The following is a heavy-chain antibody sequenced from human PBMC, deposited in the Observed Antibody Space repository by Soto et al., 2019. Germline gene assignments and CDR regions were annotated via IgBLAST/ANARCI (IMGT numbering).Heavy chain of an antibody. J-gene: IGHJ4*02. CDR2: IYYSGST. V-gene: IGHV4-59*01. CDR1: GGSISSYY. CDR3: ASIAAPPPEYYFDY. Sequence: PSETLSLTCTVSGGSISSYYWSWIRQPPGKGLEWIGYIYYSGSTNYNPSLKSRVTISVDTSKNQFSLKLSSVTAADTAVYYCASIAAPPPEYYFDYWGQGTLVTVSS. D-gene: IGHD6-6*01.